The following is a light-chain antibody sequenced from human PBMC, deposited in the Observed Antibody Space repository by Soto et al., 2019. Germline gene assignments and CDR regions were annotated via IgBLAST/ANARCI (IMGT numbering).Light chain of an antibody. CDR1: QSVSNNY. CDR3: QQYGSSGT. CDR2: GAS. Sequence: IGVAQSAGTLSLSPGGRATLSCRASQSVSNNYLAWYQQKPGQAPRLLIYGASNRATGIPDRFSGSGSGTDFTLTISRLEPEDFAVYYCQQYGSSGTFGQGTKVDIK. J-gene: IGKJ1*01. V-gene: IGKV3-20*01.